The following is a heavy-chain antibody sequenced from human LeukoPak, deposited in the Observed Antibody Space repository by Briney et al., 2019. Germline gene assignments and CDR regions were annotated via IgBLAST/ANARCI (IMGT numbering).Heavy chain of an antibody. V-gene: IGHV6-1*01. CDR1: GDSVSSNSAA. CDR2: TYYRSKWYN. J-gene: IGHJ4*02. Sequence: SQTLSLTRAISGDSVSSNSAAWNWIRQSPSRGLEWLGRTYYRSKWYNDYAVSVKSRITINPDTSKNQFSLQLNSVTPEDTALYYCARETRVISSSWFDYWGQGTLVTVSS. D-gene: IGHD6-13*01. CDR3: ARETRVISSSWFDY.